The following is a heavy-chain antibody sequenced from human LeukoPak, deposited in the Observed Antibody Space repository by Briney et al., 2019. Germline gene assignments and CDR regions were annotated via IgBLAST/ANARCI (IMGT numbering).Heavy chain of an antibody. CDR1: GGSISSYS. Sequence: KPSETLSLTCTVSGGSISSYSWAWLRQPAGKGLEWIGRIYTSGSTNSNPSLRGRVTMSLDTSKNQLFLRPRSVTAADTAVYYCVTRPDGRGTGPTENSPFDIWGQGTVVTVSS. J-gene: IGHJ3*02. V-gene: IGHV4-4*07. D-gene: IGHD1-1*01. CDR2: IYTSGST. CDR3: VTRPDGRGTGPTENSPFDI.